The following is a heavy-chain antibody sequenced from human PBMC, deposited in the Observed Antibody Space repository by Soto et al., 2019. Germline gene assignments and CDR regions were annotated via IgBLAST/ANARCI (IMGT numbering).Heavy chain of an antibody. Sequence: GGSLRLCCAASGFTVSSNYMVWVRQAPGRGLEWVSLIYSGGSTYYADSLKGRFTIPRDNLKNTMYLQMNSLRAEDTAVYYCARGSGVAVAGFHFDYWGQGT. CDR2: IYSGGST. CDR3: ARGSGVAVAGFHFDY. D-gene: IGHD6-19*01. V-gene: IGHV3-66*01. J-gene: IGHJ4*02. CDR1: GFTVSSNY.